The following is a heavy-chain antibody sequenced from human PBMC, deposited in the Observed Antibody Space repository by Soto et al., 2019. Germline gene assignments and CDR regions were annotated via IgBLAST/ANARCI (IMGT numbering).Heavy chain of an antibody. V-gene: IGHV4-4*01. J-gene: IGHJ4*02. CDR3: ARLVYDTRLNYMYFDF. CDR2: IFHDGTA. CDR1: GVSISSSNC. D-gene: IGHD3-10*01. Sequence: SLTCPVSGVSISSSNCWTWVRQSPQRGLEYIGEIFHDGTANYYPSFERRVAISVDTSKNQFSLKLTSVTAADTAIYFCARLVYDTRLNYMYFDFWGQGTLVTVSS.